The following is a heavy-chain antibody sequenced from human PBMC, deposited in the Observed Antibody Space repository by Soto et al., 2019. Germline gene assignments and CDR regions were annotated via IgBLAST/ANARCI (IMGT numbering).Heavy chain of an antibody. CDR2: MREDGSEK. J-gene: IGHJ4*02. V-gene: IGHV3-7*03. D-gene: IGHD3-10*02. Sequence: EVQLVESGGDLVQAGGSLRLSCVASGFSFTSFFMTWVRQAPGKRLEWVANMREDGSEKYYVDSLKGRFTISTDNSKNLVFLDINGLRPEDTAVYFCARMFAQYLHFYESWGQGTLVTVAP. CDR3: ARMFAQYLHFYES. CDR1: GFSFTSFF.